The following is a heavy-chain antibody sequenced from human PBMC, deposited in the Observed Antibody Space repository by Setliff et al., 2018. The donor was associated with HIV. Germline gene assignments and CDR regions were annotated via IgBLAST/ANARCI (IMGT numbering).Heavy chain of an antibody. CDR2: IDWDDDK. CDR3: ARMMVPYYFDF. D-gene: IGHD3-10*01. CDR1: GFSLSTSGMC. Sequence: GSGPTLVNPTQTLTLTCTFSGFSLSTSGMCVSWIRQPPGKALEWLARIDWDDDKFYSTSLKTRLTISKDTSKNRVVLILTDTVPVDTATYYCARMMVPYYFDFWGQGALVTVSS. J-gene: IGHJ4*02. V-gene: IGHV2-70*17.